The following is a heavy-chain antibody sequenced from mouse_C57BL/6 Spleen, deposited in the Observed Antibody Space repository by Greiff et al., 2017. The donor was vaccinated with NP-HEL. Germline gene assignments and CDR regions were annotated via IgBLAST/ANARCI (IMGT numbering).Heavy chain of an antibody. Sequence: EVQLQQSGPELVKPGASVKMSCKASGYTFTDYNMHWVKQSHGKSLEWIGYVNPNNGGTSYNQKFKGKATLTVNKSSSTAYMELRSLTSEDSAVYYCATDYYGSSYYYAMDYWGQGTSVTVSS. V-gene: IGHV1-22*01. CDR2: VNPNNGGT. CDR1: GYTFTDYN. D-gene: IGHD1-1*01. CDR3: ATDYYGSSYYYAMDY. J-gene: IGHJ4*01.